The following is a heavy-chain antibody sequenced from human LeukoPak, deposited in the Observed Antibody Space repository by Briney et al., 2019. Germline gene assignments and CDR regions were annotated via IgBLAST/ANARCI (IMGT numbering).Heavy chain of an antibody. V-gene: IGHV3-7*03. CDR3: ARSMVRDY. J-gene: IGHJ4*02. D-gene: IGHD3-10*01. CDR2: IKQDGSEK. Sequence: GGSLRLSCAASGFPFSSYWMSWGRQAPGKGLEWVANIKQDGSEKYYVDSVKGRFTISRDNAKNSLYLQMNSLRAEDTAVYYCARSMVRDYWGQGTLVTVSS. CDR1: GFPFSSYW.